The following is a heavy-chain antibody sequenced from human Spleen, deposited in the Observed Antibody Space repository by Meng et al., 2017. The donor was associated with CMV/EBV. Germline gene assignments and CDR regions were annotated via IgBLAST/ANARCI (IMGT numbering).Heavy chain of an antibody. CDR1: GFIFSDHY. J-gene: IGHJ4*02. D-gene: IGHD3-3*01. CDR3: ARTVFGVATMDY. Sequence: GGSLRLSCAASGFIFSDHYMGWIRQAPGKGLEWVSYISDSGSPTYYADSVKGRFTISRDNAQNSLYLQMNSLRAEDTAVYYCARTVFGVATMDYWGQGTLVTVST. CDR2: ISDSGSPT. V-gene: IGHV3-11*01.